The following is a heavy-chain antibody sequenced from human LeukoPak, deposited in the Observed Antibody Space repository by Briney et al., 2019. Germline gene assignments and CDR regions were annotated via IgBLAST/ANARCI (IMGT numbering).Heavy chain of an antibody. CDR2: ISYDGSNK. J-gene: IGHJ4*02. V-gene: IGHV3-30*18. CDR1: GFTFSSYG. D-gene: IGHD5-12*01. Sequence: GRSLRLSCAASGFTFSSYGMHWVRQAPGKGLEWVAVISYDGSNKYYADSVKGRFTIPRDNSKNTLYLQMNSLRAEDTAVYYCAKARKQGATIDYFDYWGQGTLVTVSS. CDR3: AKARKQGATIDYFDY.